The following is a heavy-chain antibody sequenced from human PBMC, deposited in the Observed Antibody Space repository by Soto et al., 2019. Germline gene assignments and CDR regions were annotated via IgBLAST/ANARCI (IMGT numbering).Heavy chain of an antibody. CDR3: ARVAYTNGSIFDF. CDR2: IKQDGSEK. Sequence: GGSLRLSCAVSGFTFSSYWMSWVRQAPGKGLEWVANIKQDGSEKYYVDSLKGRFTLYRDNAKNSLQLQMNSLGDEDTAIYFCARVAYTNGSIFDFWGQGTLVTVSS. D-gene: IGHD6-19*01. CDR1: GFTFSSYW. J-gene: IGHJ4*01. V-gene: IGHV3-7*01.